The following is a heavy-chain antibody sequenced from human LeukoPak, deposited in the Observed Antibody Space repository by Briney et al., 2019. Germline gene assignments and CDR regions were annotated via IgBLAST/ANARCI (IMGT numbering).Heavy chain of an antibody. CDR1: GFTFSSYN. Sequence: GGSLRLSCAASGFTFSSYNMGWVRQAPGKGLEWVSSITSGSSYIYYAASVKGRFTISRDNAKTSLYLQMNSLRAEDTAVYYCARGPYCTDGVCAPWDYYSYMDVWGEGTTVTVSS. CDR3: ARGPYCTDGVCAPWDYYSYMDV. CDR2: ITSGSSYI. V-gene: IGHV3-21*01. D-gene: IGHD2-8*01. J-gene: IGHJ6*03.